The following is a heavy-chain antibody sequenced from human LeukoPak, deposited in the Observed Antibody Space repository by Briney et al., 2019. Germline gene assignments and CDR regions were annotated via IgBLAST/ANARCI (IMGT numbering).Heavy chain of an antibody. J-gene: IGHJ4*02. CDR1: GGSFSGYY. D-gene: IGHD3-22*01. Sequence: PSETLSLTCAVYGGSFSGYYWSWIRQPPGKGLEWIGEINHSGSTNYNPSLKSRVTISVDTSKNQFSLKLSSVTAADTAVYYCARSNYYDSSGYYFSYAFDYWAREPWSPSPQ. CDR2: INHSGST. V-gene: IGHV4-34*01. CDR3: ARSNYYDSSGYYFSYAFDY.